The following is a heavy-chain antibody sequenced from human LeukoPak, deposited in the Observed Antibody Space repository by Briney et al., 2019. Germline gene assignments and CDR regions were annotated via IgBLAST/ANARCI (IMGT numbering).Heavy chain of an antibody. V-gene: IGHV1-2*02. J-gene: IGHJ6*03. CDR1: GYTFTGYY. Sequence: GASVKVSCKASGYTFTGYYMHWVRQAPGQGLEWMGWINPNSGGTNYGQKFQGRVTMTRDTSISTAYMELSRLRSDDTAVYYCARDQVPVAVTTVYYYMDVWGKGTTVTVSS. CDR2: INPNSGGT. D-gene: IGHD4-11*01. CDR3: ARDQVPVAVTTVYYYMDV.